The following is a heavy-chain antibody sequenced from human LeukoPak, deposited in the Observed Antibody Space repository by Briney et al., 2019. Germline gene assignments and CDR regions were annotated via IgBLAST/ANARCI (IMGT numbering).Heavy chain of an antibody. CDR1: GFTFNRNA. CDR2: IGGSGDKT. V-gene: IGHV3-23*01. CDR3: VRRGDASSGWGDHDY. Sequence: PGGSLRLSCAASGFTFNRNAISWVRQAPGKGLEWVSTIGGSGDKTFYAASVKGRFTISRDDSKNMPHLQMSSLTGEDTALYYCVRRGDASSGWGDHDYWGQRALVTVSS. D-gene: IGHD6-19*01. J-gene: IGHJ4*02.